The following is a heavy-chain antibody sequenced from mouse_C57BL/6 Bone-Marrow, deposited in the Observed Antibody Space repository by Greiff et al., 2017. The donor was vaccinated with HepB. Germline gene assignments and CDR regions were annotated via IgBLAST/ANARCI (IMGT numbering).Heavy chain of an antibody. CDR2: INPGSGGT. D-gene: IGHD1-1*01. V-gene: IGHV1-54*01. CDR1: GYAFTNYL. CDR3: VRPYYGSSFPFAY. J-gene: IGHJ3*01. Sequence: QVQLQQSGAELVRPGTSVKVSCKAPGYAFTNYLIEGVKQRPGQGLEWIGVINPGSGGTIYNEKFKGKATLTADKSSSTAYMQLSSLTSEDSAVYFCVRPYYGSSFPFAYWGQVTLVTVSA.